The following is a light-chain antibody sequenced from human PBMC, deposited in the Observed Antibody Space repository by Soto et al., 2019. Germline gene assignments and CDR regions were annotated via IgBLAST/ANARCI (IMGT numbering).Light chain of an antibody. CDR1: QDISTY. CDR2: AAY. J-gene: IGKJ4*01. CDR3: QKYDNAPLT. Sequence: DIQMTQAPSSLSASVGDRATITCRARQDISTYLAWYQQKPGKVPKLLISAAYTLQSGVPPRFSGSGSGTDFTLTISSLQPEDGATYYCQKYDNAPLTFGGGTKVEIK. V-gene: IGKV1-27*01.